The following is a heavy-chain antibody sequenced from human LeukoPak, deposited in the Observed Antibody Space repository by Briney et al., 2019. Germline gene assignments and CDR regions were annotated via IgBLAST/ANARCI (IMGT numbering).Heavy chain of an antibody. D-gene: IGHD3-16*01. CDR3: AKPSRGDGLTDY. V-gene: IGHV3-23*01. CDR1: GFTFSSYA. J-gene: IGHJ4*02. CDR2: ISGSGGST. Sequence: GGSLRLSCAASGFTFSSYAMSWVRQAPGKGLEWVSAISGSGGSTYYADSVKGRFTISRDNSKNTLYLQMNSMRAEDTAVYYCAKPSRGDGLTDYWGQGTLVTVSS.